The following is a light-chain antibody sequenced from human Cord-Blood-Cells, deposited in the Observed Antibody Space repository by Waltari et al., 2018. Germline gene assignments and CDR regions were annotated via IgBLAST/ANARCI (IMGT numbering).Light chain of an antibody. CDR3: QKYNSAPWT. V-gene: IGKV1-27*01. CDR1: QGISNY. J-gene: IGKJ1*01. CDR2: AAS. Sequence: DIQMTRSPSSLSASVGDRVTITCRASQGISNYVAWYQQKPGKVPTRLTHAASTWHAGVPSRFSGSGSGTDVTLPISSLQPEDVATYYCQKYNSAPWTFGQGTKVEIK.